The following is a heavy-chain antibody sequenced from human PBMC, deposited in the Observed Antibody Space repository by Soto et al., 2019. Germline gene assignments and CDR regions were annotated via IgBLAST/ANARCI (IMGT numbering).Heavy chain of an antibody. J-gene: IGHJ3*02. V-gene: IGHV4-4*07. D-gene: IGHD6-13*01. CDR1: GGCISSYY. CDR2: IYTSGST. Sequence: PXGTLSLPCTVSGGCISSYYWSWIRQPAGKGLEWIGRIYTSGSTNYNPSLKSRVTMSVDTSKNQFSLKLSSVTAADTAVYYCARVTSSSWLMDAFDIWAQGTMVTVSS. CDR3: ARVTSSSWLMDAFDI.